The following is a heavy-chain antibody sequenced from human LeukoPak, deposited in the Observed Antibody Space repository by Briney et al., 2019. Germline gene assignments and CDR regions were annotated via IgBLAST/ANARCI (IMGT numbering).Heavy chain of an antibody. CDR3: ARQNCTNGVCYLDWFDP. V-gene: IGHV5-51*01. D-gene: IGHD2-8*01. CDR1: GYSFTSYW. Sequence: GESLKSSCKASGYSFTSYWIGWGRQLPWKGLGWMGIIYPGDSDTRCSPSFQGPVTISAAKSISTASLQWSSLKASDTAMYYCARQNCTNGVCYLDWFDPWGQGTLVTVSS. CDR2: IYPGDSDT. J-gene: IGHJ5*02.